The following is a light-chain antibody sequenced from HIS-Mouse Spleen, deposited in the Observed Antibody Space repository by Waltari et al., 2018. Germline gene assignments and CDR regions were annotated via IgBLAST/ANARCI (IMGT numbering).Light chain of an antibody. V-gene: IGKV3-11*01. CDR3: QHRSNWPWT. CDR2: EAS. Sequence: EIVLTQSPATLSLSPGERATLSCRASQSVSSYLAWYQQKPGQAPRLLIYEASNRATGIPARFSGSGSGTDFTLTISSLEPEDFAVYYCQHRSNWPWTFGQGTKVEIK. J-gene: IGKJ1*01. CDR1: QSVSSY.